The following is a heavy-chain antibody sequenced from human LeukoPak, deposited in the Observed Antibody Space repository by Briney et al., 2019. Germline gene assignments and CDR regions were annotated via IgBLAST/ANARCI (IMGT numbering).Heavy chain of an antibody. V-gene: IGHV3-30*18. CDR2: ISYDGRDK. D-gene: IGHD2-15*01. J-gene: IGHJ4*02. CDR1: GFTFRNYV. Sequence: PGGSLRLSCAASGFTFRNYVMHWLRQAPGQGLEWVAAISYDGRDKYYGDSVKDRFTISRYTSHNTLYLQMNSLRAEDTAMYYCAKRGVYCSGGNCYFDYWGQGTLVIVSS. CDR3: AKRGVYCSGGNCYFDY.